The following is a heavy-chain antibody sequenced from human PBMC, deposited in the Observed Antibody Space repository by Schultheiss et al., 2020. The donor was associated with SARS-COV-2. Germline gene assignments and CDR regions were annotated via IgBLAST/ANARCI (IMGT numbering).Heavy chain of an antibody. CDR2: ISHTGST. Sequence: SETLSLTCTVSGGSISSTNGWSWVRQSPGKGLEWIGEISHTGSTNYNPSLKIRVTISVDTSKNQFSLKLSSVTAADTAVYYCAKDLGLDDFWSGPYYYGMDVWGQGTTVTVSS. CDR3: AKDLGLDDFWSGPYYYGMDV. D-gene: IGHD3-3*01. V-gene: IGHV4-4*02. J-gene: IGHJ6*02. CDR1: GGSISSTNG.